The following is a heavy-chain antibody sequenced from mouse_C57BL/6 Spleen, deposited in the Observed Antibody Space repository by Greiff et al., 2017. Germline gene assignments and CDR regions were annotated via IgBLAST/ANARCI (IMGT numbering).Heavy chain of an antibody. J-gene: IGHJ1*03. D-gene: IGHD2-4*01. CDR1: GYAFSSSW. CDR2: IYPGDGDT. CDR3: ARGDYPSYV. Sequence: LQESGPELVKPGASVKISCKASGYAFSSSWMNWVKQRPGKGLEWIGRIYPGDGDTNYNRKFKGKATLTADKSSSTAYMQLSSLTSEDSAVYICARGDYPSYVWGTGTTVTVSS. V-gene: IGHV1-82*01.